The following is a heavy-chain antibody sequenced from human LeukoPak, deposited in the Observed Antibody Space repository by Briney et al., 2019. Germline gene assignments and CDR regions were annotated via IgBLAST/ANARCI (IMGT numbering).Heavy chain of an antibody. J-gene: IGHJ4*02. CDR2: ISGSGGST. CDR3: AKLNYYGSGSYFLNYYFDY. D-gene: IGHD3-10*01. V-gene: IGHV3-23*01. Sequence: GGSLRLSCEASGFTFSTYGMSWVRQAPGKGLEWVSAISGSGGSTYYADSVKGRFTISRDNSKNTLYLQMNSLRAEDTAVYYCAKLNYYGSGSYFLNYYFDYWGQGTLVTVSS. CDR1: GFTFSTYG.